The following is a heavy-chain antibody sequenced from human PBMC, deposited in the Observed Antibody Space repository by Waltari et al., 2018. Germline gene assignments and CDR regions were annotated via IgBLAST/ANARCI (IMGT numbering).Heavy chain of an antibody. V-gene: IGHV3-74*01. CDR2: IDNDGSGT. Sequence: EVRLEESGGGLVQPWGSLRLSCAASGFAFSSSWMHWVRQAPGKGRVWVSRIDNDGSGTTYADSVMGRFTISRDNAKNTVYLEMNSLRAEDTAVYYCSRSPAGYSRSDYWGQGTLVTVSS. J-gene: IGHJ4*02. D-gene: IGHD5-18*01. CDR3: SRSPAGYSRSDY. CDR1: GFAFSSSW.